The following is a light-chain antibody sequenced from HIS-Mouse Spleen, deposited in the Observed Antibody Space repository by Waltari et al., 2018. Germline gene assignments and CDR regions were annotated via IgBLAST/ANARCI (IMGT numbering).Light chain of an antibody. Sequence: DIQMTQSPSNLSASVGDRVTITCRASQSISSWLAWYQQKPGKAPKLLIYKASSLESGVPSRFSGSGSGTEFTLTISSLQPDDFATYYCKQYNSYWTFGQGTKVEIK. V-gene: IGKV1-5*03. CDR1: QSISSW. J-gene: IGKJ1*01. CDR3: KQYNSYWT. CDR2: KAS.